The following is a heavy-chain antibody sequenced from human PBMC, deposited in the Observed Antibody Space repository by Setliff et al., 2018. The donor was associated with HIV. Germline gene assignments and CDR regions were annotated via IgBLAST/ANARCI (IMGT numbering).Heavy chain of an antibody. CDR2: ISGSAGTT. J-gene: IGHJ4*02. CDR3: ARDPGIDFWSGFPYFDY. D-gene: IGHD3-3*01. Sequence: GGSLRLSCAASGFIFSSYEMNWVRQAPGKGLEWVSGISGSAGTTYYADSVKGRFTISRDNSKNTLYLQMISLRVEDTAVYYCARDPGIDFWSGFPYFDYWGQGTPVTVSS. V-gene: IGHV3-23*01. CDR1: GFIFSSYE.